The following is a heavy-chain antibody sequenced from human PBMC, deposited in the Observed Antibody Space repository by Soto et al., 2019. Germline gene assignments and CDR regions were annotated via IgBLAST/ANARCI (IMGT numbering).Heavy chain of an antibody. D-gene: IGHD3-3*01. Sequence: SLRLSCAASGVIFSSYGMHWVRQAPGKGLEWVAVISYDGSNKYYADFVKGRFTISRDNSKNTLYLQINILRVEDTAVYYCAKDFWSGFSGYYGMDVWGQGTTVTVSS. V-gene: IGHV3-30*18. CDR1: GVIFSSYG. CDR3: AKDFWSGFSGYYGMDV. J-gene: IGHJ6*02. CDR2: ISYDGSNK.